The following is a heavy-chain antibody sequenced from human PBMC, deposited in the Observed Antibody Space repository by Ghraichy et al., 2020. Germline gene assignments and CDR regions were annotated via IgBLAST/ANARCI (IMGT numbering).Heavy chain of an antibody. Sequence: KFQGRVTITRDTSASTAYMELSSLRSEDTAVYYCARGRGGPNAYSYGYPYYFDYWGQGTLVTVSS. CDR3: ARGRGGPNAYSYGYPYYFDY. D-gene: IGHD5-18*01. V-gene: IGHV1-3*01. J-gene: IGHJ4*02.